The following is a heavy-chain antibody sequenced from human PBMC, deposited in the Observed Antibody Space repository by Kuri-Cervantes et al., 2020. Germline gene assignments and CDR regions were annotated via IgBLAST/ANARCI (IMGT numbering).Heavy chain of an antibody. D-gene: IGHD3-3*02. CDR1: GFTFSSNA. CDR3: ARVAYHYYAMDV. CDR2: ISDSGDRT. J-gene: IGHJ6*02. V-gene: IGHV3-23*01. Sequence: LSLTCAASGFTFSSNAMTWVRQAPGKGLEWVSSISDSGDRTYYADSMKGRFTISRDNSKNTLYLQMSSLRAEDTAVYYCARVAYHYYAMDVWGQGTTVTVSS.